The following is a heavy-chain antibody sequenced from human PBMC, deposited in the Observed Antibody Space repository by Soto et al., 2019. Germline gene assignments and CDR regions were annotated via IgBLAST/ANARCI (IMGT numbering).Heavy chain of an antibody. J-gene: IGHJ6*04. V-gene: IGHV1-69*10. D-gene: IGHD2-15*01. CDR2: VNPILNIA. CDR3: ASYRHCSVDSGNYYYIRDV. CDR1: RSLFSSYV. Sequence: ASVKVSCKAPRSLFSSYVFNWVRQAPGQGLEWMGGVNPILNIADHAQKFQGRATITADASTGTVYMELSSLTSDDTATYFCASYRHCSVDSGNYYYIRDVGDKGPTVPVS.